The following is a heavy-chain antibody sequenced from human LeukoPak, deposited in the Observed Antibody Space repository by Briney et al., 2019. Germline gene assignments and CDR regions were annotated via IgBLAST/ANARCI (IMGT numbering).Heavy chain of an antibody. CDR3: AKGKVSDS. J-gene: IGHJ4*02. CDR1: GFAFSSYA. Sequence: GALRLPCAASGFAFSSYAMSWVRQTPGKGLEWVSAISGSGGSTYYADSVEGRFTISRDNSNNTLYLQMNSLRAEDTAVYYCAKGKVSDSWGQGTLVTVSS. CDR2: ISGSGGST. D-gene: IGHD3-10*01. V-gene: IGHV3-23*01.